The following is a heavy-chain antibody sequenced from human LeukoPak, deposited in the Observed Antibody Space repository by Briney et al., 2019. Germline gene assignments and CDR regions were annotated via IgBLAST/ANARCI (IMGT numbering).Heavy chain of an antibody. V-gene: IGHV3-21*01. D-gene: IGHD3-10*01. CDR3: ARSLTTLTYGEY. Sequence: GGSLRLSGAASGFTFSSYMMNWVRQAPGKGLEWVSSINSGSTYTYYTESVKGRFTVSRDNAKNSLFRQMNSLRAEDTAIYYCARSLTTLTYGEYWGQGTLVTVSS. J-gene: IGHJ4*02. CDR2: INSGSTYT. CDR1: GFTFSSYM.